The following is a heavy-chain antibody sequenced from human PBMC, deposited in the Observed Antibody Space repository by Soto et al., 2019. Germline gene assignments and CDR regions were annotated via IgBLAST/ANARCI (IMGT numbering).Heavy chain of an antibody. V-gene: IGHV5-10-1*01. D-gene: IGHD6-13*01. J-gene: IGHJ3*02. CDR1: GYSFTSYW. CDR2: IDPSDSYT. Sequence: PGESLKIFCKGSGYSFTSYWISWVRQMPGKGLEWMGRIDPSDSYTNYSPSFQGHVTISADKSISTAYLQWSSLKASDTAMYYCAGYLAAAGPRRIDSVHDAFDIWGQGTMVTVSS. CDR3: AGYLAAAGPRRIDSVHDAFDI.